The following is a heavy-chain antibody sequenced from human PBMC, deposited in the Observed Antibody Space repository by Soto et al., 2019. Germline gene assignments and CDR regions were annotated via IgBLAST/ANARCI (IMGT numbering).Heavy chain of an antibody. CDR1: GGTFSSYA. CDR3: ARGEDYYYGMDV. J-gene: IGHJ6*02. Sequence: SVKVSCKASGGTFSSYAISWVRQAPGQGLEWMGGIIPIFGTANYAQKFQGRVTITADKSTSTAYMELSSLRSEDTAVYYCARGEDYYYGMDVWGQGTTVTVSS. CDR2: IIPIFGTA. V-gene: IGHV1-69*06.